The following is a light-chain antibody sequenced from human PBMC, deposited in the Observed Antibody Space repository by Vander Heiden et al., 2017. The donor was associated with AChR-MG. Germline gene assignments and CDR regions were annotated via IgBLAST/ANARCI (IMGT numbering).Light chain of an antibody. CDR3: CSYAGSYTLYV. J-gene: IGLJ1*01. V-gene: IGLV2-11*01. CDR2: DVS. CDR1: SSDVGGYNY. Sequence: QSALTQPRPVSGSPGPSVTISCTGTSSDVGGYNYVSWYQQHPGKAPKLMIYDVSKRPSGVPDRFSGSKSGNTASLTISGLQAEDEADYYCCSYAGSYTLYVFGTGTKVTDL.